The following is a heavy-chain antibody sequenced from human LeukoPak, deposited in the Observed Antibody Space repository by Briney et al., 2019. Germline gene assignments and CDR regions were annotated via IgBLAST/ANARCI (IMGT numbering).Heavy chain of an antibody. CDR1: GFTFSSYA. J-gene: IGHJ5*02. V-gene: IGHV3-64*01. CDR3: ARGAKYSSSWYVTSNWFDP. D-gene: IGHD6-13*01. CDR2: ISSSGGST. Sequence: GGSLRLSCAASGFTFSSYAMRWVRQAPGKGLEYVSAISSSGGSTYYANSVKGRFTISRDNSKNTLYLQMGSLRAEDMAVYYCARGAKYSSSWYVTSNWFDPWGQGTLVTVSS.